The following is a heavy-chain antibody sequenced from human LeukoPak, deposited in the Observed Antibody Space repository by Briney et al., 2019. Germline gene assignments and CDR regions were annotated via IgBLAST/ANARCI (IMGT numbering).Heavy chain of an antibody. Sequence: GGSLRLSCTASGFTVGDYAMSWVRQAPGKGLEWVGFIRSKAYGGTTEYAASVKGRLTISRDDSKIIAYLQMNSLKTEDTAVYYCCGGDSYSLYYYGMDVWGQGTTVTVSS. CDR2: IRSKAYGGTT. J-gene: IGHJ6*02. V-gene: IGHV3-49*04. CDR3: CGGDSYSLYYYGMDV. D-gene: IGHD2-21*02. CDR1: GFTVGDYA.